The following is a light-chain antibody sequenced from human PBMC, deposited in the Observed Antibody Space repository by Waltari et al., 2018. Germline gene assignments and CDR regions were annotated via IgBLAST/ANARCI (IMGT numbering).Light chain of an antibody. CDR1: QNIGRY. V-gene: IGKV3-20*01. CDR3: QNHERLPAT. Sequence: ELVLTHSPGTLSFSPGERATLSCRASQNIGRYLVWYQQKPGQPPRLLLYAASTRATGIPDRFIGSGSGTDFSLTIARLEPEDFAVYFCQNHERLPATFGQGTKVEI. CDR2: AAS. J-gene: IGKJ1*01.